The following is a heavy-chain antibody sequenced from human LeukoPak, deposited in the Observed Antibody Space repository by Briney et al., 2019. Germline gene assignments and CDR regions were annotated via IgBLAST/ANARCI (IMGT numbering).Heavy chain of an antibody. D-gene: IGHD2-15*01. CDR3: ARHSAVVGAHNAFDI. CDR2: IYPGDSDT. J-gene: IGHJ3*02. V-gene: IGHV5-51*01. Sequence: GESLKISCKGSGYSFTSYWIGWVRQLPGKGLEWMGIIYPGDSDTRYSPSFQGQVTISADKSISTAYLQWSSLKASDTAMYYCARHSAVVGAHNAFDIWGQGTMVTVSS. CDR1: GYSFTSYW.